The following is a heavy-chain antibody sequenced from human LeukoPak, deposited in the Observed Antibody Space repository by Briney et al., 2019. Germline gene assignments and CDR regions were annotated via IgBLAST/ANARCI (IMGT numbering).Heavy chain of an antibody. J-gene: IGHJ5*02. CDR3: ARDLPGRYCSSTSCYLRGNNWFDP. Sequence: SETLSLTCTVSGASISSYYWSWIRQPPGKGLEWIGSIYHSGSTYYNPSLKSRVTISVDTSKNQFSLKLSSVTAADTAVYYCARDLPGRYCSSTSCYLRGNNWFDPWGQGTLVTVSS. CDR1: GASISSYY. V-gene: IGHV4-38-2*02. CDR2: IYHSGST. D-gene: IGHD2-2*01.